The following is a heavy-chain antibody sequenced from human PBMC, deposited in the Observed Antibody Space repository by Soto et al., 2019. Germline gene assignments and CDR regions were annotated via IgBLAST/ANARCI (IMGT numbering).Heavy chain of an antibody. CDR3: VRVSYYYYYYMDV. D-gene: IGHD6-13*01. V-gene: IGHV3-7*01. CDR2: IKQDGSEK. J-gene: IGHJ6*03. Sequence: GGSLRLSCAASGFTFSSYWMSWVRQAPGKGLEWVANIKQDGSEKYYVDSVKGRFTISRDNAKNSLYLQMNSLRAEDTAVYYCVRVSYYYYYYMDVWGKGTTVTVSS. CDR1: GFTFSSYW.